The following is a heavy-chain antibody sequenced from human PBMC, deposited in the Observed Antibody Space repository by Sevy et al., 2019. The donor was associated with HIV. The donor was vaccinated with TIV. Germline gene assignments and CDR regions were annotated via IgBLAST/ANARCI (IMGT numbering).Heavy chain of an antibody. J-gene: IGHJ4*02. D-gene: IGHD1-26*01. Sequence: ASVKVSCKASGGTFSSYAISWVRQAPGQGLEWMGGIIPIFGTANYAQKFQGRVTITADESTSTAYMELSSLRSEDTAVYYGARGDSGSYYFTNWGQGTLVTVSS. CDR1: GGTFSSYA. CDR3: ARGDSGSYYFTN. CDR2: IIPIFGTA. V-gene: IGHV1-69*13.